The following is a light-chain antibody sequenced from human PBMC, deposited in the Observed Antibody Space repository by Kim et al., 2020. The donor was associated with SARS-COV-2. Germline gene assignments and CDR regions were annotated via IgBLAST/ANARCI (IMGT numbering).Light chain of an antibody. Sequence: PGERATLSCRASQSVNSYLAWYQQKPGQAPRLLIYGASNRATGIPDRFSGRESGTDFTLTISRLEPDDFAVFYCHQYGGSPRTFGQGTKVDIK. V-gene: IGKV3-20*01. J-gene: IGKJ1*01. CDR2: GAS. CDR1: QSVNSY. CDR3: HQYGGSPRT.